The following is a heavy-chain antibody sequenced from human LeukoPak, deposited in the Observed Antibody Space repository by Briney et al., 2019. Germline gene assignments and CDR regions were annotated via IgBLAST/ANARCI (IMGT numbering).Heavy chain of an antibody. Sequence: SQTLSLXCTVSGGSISSGGYYWSWIRQYPGKGLEWIGYIYFTGLTDYNPSLKSRVNLSVDTSKNQFSLKLTSVTAADTAVYYCARAGSITGPTNFYYGMDVWGQGTTVTVSS. CDR3: ARAGSITGPTNFYYGMDV. V-gene: IGHV4-31*03. J-gene: IGHJ6*02. CDR2: IYFTGLT. CDR1: GGSISSGGYY. D-gene: IGHD1-7*01.